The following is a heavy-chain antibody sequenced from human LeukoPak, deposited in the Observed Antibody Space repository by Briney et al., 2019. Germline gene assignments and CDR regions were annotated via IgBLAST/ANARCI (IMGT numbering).Heavy chain of an antibody. CDR2: IRPSNGNR. V-gene: IGHV1-18*01. Sequence: RWASVKVSCRTSGYDFSTHGITWVRQAPGQGLEYMGWIRPSNGNRNYAQKVQDRVTLTTDTSTSTVYMELRSLRSDDTAVYYCARAFSASKSCDYWGQGTLVTVSS. CDR1: GYDFSTHG. D-gene: IGHD6-19*01. CDR3: ARAFSASKSCDY. J-gene: IGHJ4*02.